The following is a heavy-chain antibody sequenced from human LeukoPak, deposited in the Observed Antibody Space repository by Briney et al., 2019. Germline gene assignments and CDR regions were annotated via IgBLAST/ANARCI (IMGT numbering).Heavy chain of an antibody. CDR3: ARQLPTAAADTRGYFDY. Sequence: PSETLSLTCTVSGGPISIISSSTYYWRWIRQAPGKGLEWIGSLYYGENSHYNPSLKSRATLSVDTSNNQFSLKLTSVTAADAAVYFCARQLPTAAADTRGYFDYWGQGTVVTVSS. D-gene: IGHD6-25*01. CDR1: GGPISIISSSTYY. V-gene: IGHV4-39*01. J-gene: IGHJ4*02. CDR2: LYYGENS.